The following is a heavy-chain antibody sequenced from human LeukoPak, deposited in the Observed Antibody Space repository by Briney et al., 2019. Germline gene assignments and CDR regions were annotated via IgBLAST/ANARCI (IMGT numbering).Heavy chain of an antibody. CDR2: INSDGSST. CDR3: ARVAGGDGDPWDY. Sequence: GGSLRLSCAASGFTFSSYWMHWVRQAPGKGLVWVSRINSDGSSTSYADSVKGRFTISRDNAKNTLYLQMNSLRAEDTAVYYCARVAGGDGDPWDYWGQGALVTVSS. D-gene: IGHD6-19*01. V-gene: IGHV3-74*01. CDR1: GFTFSSYW. J-gene: IGHJ4*02.